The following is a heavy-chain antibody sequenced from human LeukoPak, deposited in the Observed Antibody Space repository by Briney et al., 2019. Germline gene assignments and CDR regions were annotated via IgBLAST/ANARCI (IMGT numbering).Heavy chain of an antibody. D-gene: IGHD3-9*01. J-gene: IGHJ4*02. CDR3: ARNDILTGYSHCYFDY. V-gene: IGHV1-69*13. CDR2: IIPIFGTA. CDR1: GGTFSSYA. Sequence: SVKVSCKASGGTFSSYAISWVRQGPGQGLEWMGGIIPIFGTANYAQKFQGRVTITADESTSTAYMELSSLRSEDTAVYYCARNDILTGYSHCYFDYWGQGTLVTVSS.